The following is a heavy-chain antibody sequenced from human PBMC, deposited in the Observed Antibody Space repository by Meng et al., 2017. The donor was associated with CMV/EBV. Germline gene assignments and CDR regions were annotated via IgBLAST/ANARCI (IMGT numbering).Heavy chain of an antibody. CDR3: ARQSLYSSSWRWDYYYGMDV. D-gene: IGHD6-13*01. Sequence: GESLKISCKGSGYSFTSYWIGWVRQMPGKGLEWMGIIYPGDSHTRYSPSFQGQVTISADKSISTAYLQWSSLKASDTAMYYCARQSLYSSSWRWDYYYGMDVWGQGTTVTVSS. J-gene: IGHJ6*02. CDR1: GYSFTSYW. CDR2: IYPGDSHT. V-gene: IGHV5-51*01.